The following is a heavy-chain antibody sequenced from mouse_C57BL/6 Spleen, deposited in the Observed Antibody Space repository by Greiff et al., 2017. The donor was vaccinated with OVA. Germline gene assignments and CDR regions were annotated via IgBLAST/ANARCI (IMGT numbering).Heavy chain of an antibody. V-gene: IGHV2-2*01. J-gene: IGHJ3*01. CDR3: ARKGDYDAWFAY. Sequence: VMLVESGPGLVQPSQSLSITCTVSGFSLTSYGVHWVRQSPGKGLEWLGVIWSGGSTDYNAAFISRLSISKDNSKSQVFFKMNSLQADDTAIYYCARKGDYDAWFAYWGQGTLVTVSA. D-gene: IGHD2-4*01. CDR1: GFSLTSYG. CDR2: IWSGGST.